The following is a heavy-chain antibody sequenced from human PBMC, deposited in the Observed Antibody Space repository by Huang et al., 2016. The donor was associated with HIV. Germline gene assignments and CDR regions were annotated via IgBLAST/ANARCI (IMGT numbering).Heavy chain of an antibody. D-gene: IGHD4-4*01. J-gene: IGHJ4*01. CDR3: ARARGASSNYITMHPGYFDY. CDR2: INHSGRI. CDR1: GGSFTGWI. Sequence: QVQLQQWGTGLLKPSETLSLTCAVYGGSFTGWIWSWPRQSPGKGLEGIGEINHSGRINYTPSLKSRGAISIGRSKNQFSRRLTSVTAADTGVYYCARARGASSNYITMHPGYFDYWGHGVLVAVSS. V-gene: IGHV4-34*01.